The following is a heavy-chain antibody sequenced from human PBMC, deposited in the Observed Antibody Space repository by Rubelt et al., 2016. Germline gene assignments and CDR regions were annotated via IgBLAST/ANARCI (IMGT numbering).Heavy chain of an antibody. Sequence: QVQLQQWGAGLLKPSETLSLTCAVYGGSFSGHFWSWIRQPPGKGLEWVSYISSSSSYTNYADSVKGRFTISSDNAKNSLHLQMNGLGADDSAVYYCARERCLDYWGQGTLVTVSS. CDR3: ARERCLDY. D-gene: IGHD4/OR15-4a*01. J-gene: IGHJ4*02. V-gene: IGHV3-11*05. CDR2: ISSSSSYT. CDR1: GGSFSGHF.